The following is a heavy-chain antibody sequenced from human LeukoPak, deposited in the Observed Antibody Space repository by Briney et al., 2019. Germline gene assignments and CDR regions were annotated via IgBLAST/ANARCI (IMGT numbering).Heavy chain of an antibody. CDR1: GFTFSSYA. Sequence: GGSLRLSCSASGFTFSSYAMHWVRQAPGKGLVYVSSISSNGGSTYYADSVKGRFTISRDNSKNTLFLQMSSLRTEDTAVYYCASPYSGYDYNFDHWGQGTLVTVSS. CDR2: ISSNGGST. D-gene: IGHD5-12*01. J-gene: IGHJ4*02. CDR3: ASPYSGYDYNFDH. V-gene: IGHV3-64D*06.